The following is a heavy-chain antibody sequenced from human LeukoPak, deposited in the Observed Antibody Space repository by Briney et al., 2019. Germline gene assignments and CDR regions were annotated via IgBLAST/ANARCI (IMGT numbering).Heavy chain of an antibody. D-gene: IGHD2-15*01. CDR3: ARDRLGYCSGGSCHYYMDV. V-gene: IGHV3-11*04. CDR2: ISSSGSTI. J-gene: IGHJ6*03. CDR1: GFTFSDYY. Sequence: GGSLRLSCAASGFTFSDYYMSWIRQAPGKGLEWVSYISSSGSTIYYADPVKGRFTISRDNAKNSLYLQMNSLRAEDTAVYYCARDRLGYCSGGSCHYYMDVWGKGTTVTVSS.